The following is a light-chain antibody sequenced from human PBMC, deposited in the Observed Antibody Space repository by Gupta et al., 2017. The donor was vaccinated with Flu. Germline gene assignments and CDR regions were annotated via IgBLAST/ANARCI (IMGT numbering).Light chain of an antibody. J-gene: IGLJ1*01. Sequence: QSALTQPRPVSGSPRQSVTISCTGTSSDVGNSASVSWYQHHPGKAPKLIIYDVDKRPSGVPDRFSGSKSGNTASLTISWLQAEDEADYYCCSYAGSYVFGTGTKVSVL. CDR1: SSDVGNSAS. V-gene: IGLV2-11*01. CDR2: DVD. CDR3: CSYAGSYV.